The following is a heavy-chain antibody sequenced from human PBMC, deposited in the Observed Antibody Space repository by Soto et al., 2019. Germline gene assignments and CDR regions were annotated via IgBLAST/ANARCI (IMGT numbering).Heavy chain of an antibody. J-gene: IGHJ2*01. Sequence: QVQLVQSGAEVKKPGSSVKVSCKASGGTFSRYAISWVRQAPGQGPEWMGGIIPIYGTVNYAQKFQGRVTITADESTSTAYMELSRLRSEDTAVYYCARGNHRWLQLWYFDLWGRGTLVTVSS. CDR2: IIPIYGTV. CDR3: ARGNHRWLQLWYFDL. D-gene: IGHD5-12*01. CDR1: GGTFSRYA. V-gene: IGHV1-69*12.